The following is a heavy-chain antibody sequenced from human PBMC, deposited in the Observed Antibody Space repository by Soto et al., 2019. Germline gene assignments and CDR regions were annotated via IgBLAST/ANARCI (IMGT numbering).Heavy chain of an antibody. Sequence: GGSLRLSCAASGFTFSSYSMNWVRQAPGKGLEWVSSISSSSSYIYYADSVKGRFTIFRDNAKNSLYLQMNSLRAEDTAVYYCAREWPSAFDIWGQGTMVTVSS. D-gene: IGHD5-12*01. CDR3: AREWPSAFDI. CDR1: GFTFSSYS. CDR2: ISSSSSYI. J-gene: IGHJ3*02. V-gene: IGHV3-21*01.